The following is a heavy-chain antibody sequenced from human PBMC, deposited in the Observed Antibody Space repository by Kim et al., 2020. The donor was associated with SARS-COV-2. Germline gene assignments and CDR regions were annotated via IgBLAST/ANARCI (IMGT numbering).Heavy chain of an antibody. CDR1: GFTFSSYG. D-gene: IGHD4-17*01. Sequence: GSLRLSCAASGFTFSSYGMHWVRQAPGKGLEWVAFMSYDGSNEYYADSVKGRFTISRDNSKNTLYLQMHSLRAEDTAVYYCARETDYDYYWGQGSLVTVSS. J-gene: IGHJ4*02. CDR3: ARETDYDYY. CDR2: MSYDGSNE. V-gene: IGHV3-33*05.